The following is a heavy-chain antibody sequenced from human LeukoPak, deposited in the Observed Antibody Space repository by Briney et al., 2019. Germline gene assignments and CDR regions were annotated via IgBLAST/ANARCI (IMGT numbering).Heavy chain of an antibody. CDR1: GGSISSSNW. D-gene: IGHD3-3*01. CDR3: ARSLRFLEWSARDAFDI. Sequence: SGTLSLTCAVSGGSISSSNWWSWVRQPPGKGLEWIGEIYHSGSTNYNPSLKSRVTISVDKSKNQFSLKLSSVTAADTAVYYCARSLRFLEWSARDAFDIWGQGTMVTVSS. J-gene: IGHJ3*02. CDR2: IYHSGST. V-gene: IGHV4-4*02.